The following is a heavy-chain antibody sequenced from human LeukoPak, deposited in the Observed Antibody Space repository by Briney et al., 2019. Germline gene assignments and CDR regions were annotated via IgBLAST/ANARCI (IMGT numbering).Heavy chain of an antibody. Sequence: ASVKVSCKASGYTFTSYAMHWVRQAPGQGLEWLGWISAYNGNTNYAQKLQGRVTMTTDTSTSTAYMELRSLRSDDTAVYYCARSFVVTAGFDYWGQGTLVTVSS. D-gene: IGHD2-21*02. CDR2: ISAYNGNT. CDR3: ARSFVVTAGFDY. V-gene: IGHV1-18*01. J-gene: IGHJ4*02. CDR1: GYTFTSYA.